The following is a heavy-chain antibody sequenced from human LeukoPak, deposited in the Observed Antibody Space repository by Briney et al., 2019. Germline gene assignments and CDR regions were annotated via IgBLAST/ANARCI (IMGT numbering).Heavy chain of an antibody. CDR2: IIPILGTS. D-gene: IGHD1-26*01. CDR1: GGTFSNYA. CDR3: AREVSGTYCDY. V-gene: IGHV1-69*13. J-gene: IGHJ4*02. Sequence: SVKVSCKASGGTFSNYAISWVRQAPGQGLEWMGGIIPILGTSNYAQKFQDRLTITADESTSTAYLELSSLTSADTAVYYCAREVSGTYCDYWGQGSLVTASS.